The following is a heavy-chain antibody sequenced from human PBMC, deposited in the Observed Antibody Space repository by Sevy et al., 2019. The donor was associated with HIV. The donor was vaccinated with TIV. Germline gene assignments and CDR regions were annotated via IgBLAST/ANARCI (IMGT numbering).Heavy chain of an antibody. V-gene: IGHV1-46*01. CDR1: GYTFTSYY. Sequence: ASVKVSCKASGYTFTSYYMHWVRQAPGQGLEWMGIINPSGGSTSYAQKFQGRVTMTRDTSTSTVYMELGSLRPEDTAVYYCARDGVGAARPRVHYYYGMDVWGQGTTVTVSS. CDR3: ARDGVGAARPRVHYYYGMDV. CDR2: INPSGGST. D-gene: IGHD6-6*01. J-gene: IGHJ6*02.